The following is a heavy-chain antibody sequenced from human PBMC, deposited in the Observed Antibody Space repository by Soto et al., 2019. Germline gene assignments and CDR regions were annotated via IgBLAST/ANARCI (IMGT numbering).Heavy chain of an antibody. J-gene: IGHJ4*02. CDR3: ARDQRRQWLVRWYFDY. Sequence: PGGSLRLSCAASGFTFSSYWMSWVRQAPGKGLEWVANIKQDGSEKYYVDSVKGRFTISRDNAKNSLYLQMNSLRAEDTAVYYCARDQRRQWLVRWYFDYWGQGTLVTVS. CDR2: IKQDGSEK. V-gene: IGHV3-7*03. D-gene: IGHD6-19*01. CDR1: GFTFSSYW.